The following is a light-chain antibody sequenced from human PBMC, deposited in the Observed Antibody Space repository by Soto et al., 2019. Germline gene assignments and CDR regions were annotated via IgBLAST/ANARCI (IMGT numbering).Light chain of an antibody. Sequence: QSVLTQPPSVSGSPGQSVTISCTGTSSDVGSSNGVSWYQQPPGTAPKLMIYDVSNRPAGVPDRFSGSKSGNTAPLTISGLQAEDEADYYCSSYTSSSTYVFGTGTKLTV. CDR1: SSDVGSSNG. CDR2: DVS. J-gene: IGLJ1*01. CDR3: SSYTSSSTYV. V-gene: IGLV2-18*02.